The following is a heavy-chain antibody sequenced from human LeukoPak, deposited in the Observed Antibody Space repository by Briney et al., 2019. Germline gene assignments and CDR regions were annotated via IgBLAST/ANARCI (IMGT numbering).Heavy chain of an antibody. J-gene: IGHJ4*02. V-gene: IGHV3-23*01. CDR3: AKGYCSGGSCYPHFDY. D-gene: IGHD2-15*01. CDR2: ISGSGGST. Sequence: GGSLRLSCAASGFTFSSYAMSWVRQAPGKGLEWVSAISGSGGSTYYADSVKGRFTISRDNSKNTLYLQMNSLRAEDTAVYYCAKGYCSGGSCYPHFDYWGQGTLVTVSS. CDR1: GFTFSSYA.